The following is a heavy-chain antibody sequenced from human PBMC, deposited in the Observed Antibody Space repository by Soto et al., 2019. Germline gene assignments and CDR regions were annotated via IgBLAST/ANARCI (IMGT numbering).Heavy chain of an antibody. Sequence: TSETLSLTCTVSGGNIGSGGYYWGWIRQPPGKGLEWIGSIYYSGSTYYNPSLKSRVTISVDTSKNQFSLKLSSVTAADTAVYYCARHGVHSSGWAGPWGQGTLVTVSS. CDR1: GGNIGSGGYY. CDR2: IYYSGST. CDR3: ARHGVHSSGWAGP. J-gene: IGHJ5*02. V-gene: IGHV4-39*01. D-gene: IGHD6-19*01.